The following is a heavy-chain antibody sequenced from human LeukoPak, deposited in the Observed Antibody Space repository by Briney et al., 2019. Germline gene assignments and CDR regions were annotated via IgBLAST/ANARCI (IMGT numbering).Heavy chain of an antibody. CDR2: ISYDGSNK. CDR3: AREKVAYYDSSGYFDY. J-gene: IGHJ4*02. D-gene: IGHD3-22*01. CDR1: GFTFSSYA. V-gene: IGHV3-30-3*01. Sequence: GGSLRLSCAASGFTFSSYAMHWVRQAPGKGLEWVAVISYDGSNKYYADSVKGRFTISRDNSKNTLYLQMNSLRAEDTAVYYCAREKVAYYDSSGYFDYWGQGTLVTVSS.